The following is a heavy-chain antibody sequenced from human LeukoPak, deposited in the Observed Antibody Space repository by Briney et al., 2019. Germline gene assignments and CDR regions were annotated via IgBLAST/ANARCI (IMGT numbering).Heavy chain of an antibody. CDR1: GDSLTEVP. CDR3: ATVRDFATIAVPGFNV. J-gene: IGHJ6*04. D-gene: IGHD6-19*01. CDR2: FDPEEGET. V-gene: IGHV1-24*01. Sequence: ASVKVSCKVSGDSLTEVPMYWVRQAPGKGLEWMGGFDPEEGETIYAQTFQGRVTMTEDTSTDTAYMELSSLRSEDTAIYYCATVRDFATIAVPGFNVWGKGTTVTVSS.